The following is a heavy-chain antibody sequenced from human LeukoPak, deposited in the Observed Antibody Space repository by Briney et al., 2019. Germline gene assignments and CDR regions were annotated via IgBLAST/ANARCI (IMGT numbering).Heavy chain of an antibody. CDR3: ATGIAAAGTGDAFDI. CDR1: GFTFSSYS. D-gene: IGHD6-13*01. V-gene: IGHV3-21*01. Sequence: GGSLRLSCAASGFTFSSYSMNWVRQAPGKGLEWVSSISSSSSYIYYADSVKGRFTISRDNAKNTLYLQMNSLRAEDTAVYYCATGIAAAGTGDAFDIWGQGTMVTVSS. CDR2: ISSSSSYI. J-gene: IGHJ3*02.